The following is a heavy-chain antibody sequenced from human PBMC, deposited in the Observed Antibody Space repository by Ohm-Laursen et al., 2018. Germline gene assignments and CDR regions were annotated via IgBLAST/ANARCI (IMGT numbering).Heavy chain of an antibody. Sequence: SDTLSLTCTVSGGSISSYYWSWIRQPPGKGLEWIGYIYYSGSTNYNPSLKSRVTLSVATSKNQFSMKLSSVTAADTAVYYCARLRGYSSGWYEIDYWGQGTLVTVSS. CDR3: ARLRGYSSGWYEIDY. CDR2: IYYSGST. J-gene: IGHJ4*02. V-gene: IGHV4-59*08. D-gene: IGHD6-19*01. CDR1: GGSISSYY.